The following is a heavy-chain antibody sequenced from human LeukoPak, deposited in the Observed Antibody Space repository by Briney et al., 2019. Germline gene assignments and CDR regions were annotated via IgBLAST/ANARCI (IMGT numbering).Heavy chain of an antibody. CDR2: IHHSGSI. CDR3: ARMPSGGWELDY. Sequence: SETLTLTCAVSGYSISSGYYWGWIRRPPGKGLEWIGSIHHSGSIYYNPSLKSRVTISVDTSKNHFSLKLSSVTVADTAVYYCARMPSGGWELDYWAQGTLVTVSS. V-gene: IGHV4-38-2*01. CDR1: GYSISSGYY. J-gene: IGHJ4*02. D-gene: IGHD6-19*01.